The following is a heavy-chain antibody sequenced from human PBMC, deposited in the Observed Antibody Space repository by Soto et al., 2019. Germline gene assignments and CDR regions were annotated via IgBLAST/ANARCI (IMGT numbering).Heavy chain of an antibody. V-gene: IGHV3-49*03. CDR3: TRDLTPNCSSTSCYKGLYYYYYYYMDV. Sequence: GGSLRLSCTASGFTFGDYAMSWFRPAPGKGLEWVGFIRSKAYGGTTEYAASVKGRFTISRDDSKSIAYLQMNSLKTEDTAVYYCTRDLTPNCSSTSCYKGLYYYYYYYMDVWGQGTTVTVSS. J-gene: IGHJ6*03. CDR2: IRSKAYGGTT. D-gene: IGHD2-2*02. CDR1: GFTFGDYA.